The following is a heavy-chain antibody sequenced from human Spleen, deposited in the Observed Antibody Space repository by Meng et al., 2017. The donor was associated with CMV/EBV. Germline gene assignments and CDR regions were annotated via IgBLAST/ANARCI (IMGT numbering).Heavy chain of an antibody. J-gene: IGHJ4*02. Sequence: ASGFTVSSNYMSCVRQAPGRGLEWVSIIYSGGSTYYADSVKGRFTISRDISKNTLYLQMNSLRAEDTAVYYCAIDQCSGGSCYFDYWGQGTLVTVSS. CDR2: IYSGGST. CDR1: GFTVSSNY. D-gene: IGHD2-15*01. CDR3: AIDQCSGGSCYFDY. V-gene: IGHV3-66*02.